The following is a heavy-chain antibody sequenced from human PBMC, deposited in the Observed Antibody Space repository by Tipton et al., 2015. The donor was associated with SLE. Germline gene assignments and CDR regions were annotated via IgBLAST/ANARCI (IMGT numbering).Heavy chain of an antibody. V-gene: IGHV3-11*06. CDR1: GFTFSDYY. CDR2: ISSSSSYT. J-gene: IGHJ6*03. CDR3: ARVGIQLWYNYYYYMDV. D-gene: IGHD5-18*01. Sequence: SLRLSCAASGFTFSDYYMSWIRQAPGKGLEWVSYISSSSSYTNYADSVKGRFTISRDNAKNSLYLQMNSLRAEDTAVYYCARVGIQLWYNYYYYMDVWGKGTTVTVSS.